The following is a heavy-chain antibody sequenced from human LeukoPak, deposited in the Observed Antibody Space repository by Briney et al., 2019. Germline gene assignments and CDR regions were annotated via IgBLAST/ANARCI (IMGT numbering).Heavy chain of an antibody. Sequence: GSLRLSCAASGFTFSSYAMSWFRQAPRRGVEWVSAISGSGGSTYYADYVKGRFTIARDNSNNTLYLQMNSLRAEDTAVYYCAKGSRGSTSGNVDYWGQGTLVTVSS. CDR2: ISGSGGST. J-gene: IGHJ4*02. V-gene: IGHV3-23*01. CDR1: GFTFSSYA. D-gene: IGHD2-2*01. CDR3: AKGSRGSTSGNVDY.